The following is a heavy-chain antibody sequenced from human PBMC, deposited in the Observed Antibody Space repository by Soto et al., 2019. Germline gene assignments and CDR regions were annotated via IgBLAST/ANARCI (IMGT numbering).Heavy chain of an antibody. CDR1: GGTFSSYA. J-gene: IGHJ6*02. CDR2: IIPIFGTA. CDR3: ARAIVVVNHYYYYGMDV. D-gene: IGHD3-22*01. V-gene: IGHV1-69*13. Sequence: SVKVSCKASGGTFSSYAISWVRQAPGQGLEWMGGIIPIFGTANYAQKFQGRVTITADESTSTAYMELSSLRSEDTAVYYCARAIVVVNHYYYYGMDVWGQGTTVTVSS.